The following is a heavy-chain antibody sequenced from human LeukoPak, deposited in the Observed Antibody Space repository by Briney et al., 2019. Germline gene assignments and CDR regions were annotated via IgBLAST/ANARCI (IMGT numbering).Heavy chain of an antibody. Sequence: ASVKVSCTTSGYTFTDYYLHWVRQAPGQGLEWMGWINPNSGGTSSAQKFQGRVTMTRDTSISTVYMEVSWLTSDDTAIYYCARADRLHGGPYLIGPWGQGTLVTVSS. CDR3: ARADRLHGGPYLIGP. J-gene: IGHJ5*02. CDR1: GYTFTDYY. CDR2: INPNSGGT. V-gene: IGHV1-2*02. D-gene: IGHD2-21*01.